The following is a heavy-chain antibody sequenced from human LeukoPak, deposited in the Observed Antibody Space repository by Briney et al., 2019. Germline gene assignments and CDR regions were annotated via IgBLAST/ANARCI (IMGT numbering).Heavy chain of an antibody. V-gene: IGHV4-31*03. CDR3: ARAGIAYYDFWSGYHPYYYYGMDV. Sequence: PSETLSLTCTVSGGSISSGGYYWSWIRQHPGKGLEWIGCIYYSGSTYYNPSLKSRVTISVDTSKNQFSLKLSSVTAADTAVYYCARAGIAYYDFWSGYHPYYYYGMDVWGQGTTVTVSS. J-gene: IGHJ6*02. CDR2: IYYSGST. D-gene: IGHD3-3*01. CDR1: GGSISSGGYY.